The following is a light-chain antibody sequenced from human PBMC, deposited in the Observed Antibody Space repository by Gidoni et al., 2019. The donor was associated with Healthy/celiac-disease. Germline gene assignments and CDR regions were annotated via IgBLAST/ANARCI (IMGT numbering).Light chain of an antibody. J-gene: IGLJ2*01. V-gene: IGLV3-25*03. CDR3: QSADSSGTSVV. CDR1: ALPKQY. CDR2: KDR. Sequence: SYELTQPPSVSVSPGQTARINCSGDALPKQYAHWYQQKPGQAPELVIYKDRERPSGIPERFSGSSSGTTVTLTISGVQAEDEADYYCQSADSSGTSVVFGGGTKLTVL.